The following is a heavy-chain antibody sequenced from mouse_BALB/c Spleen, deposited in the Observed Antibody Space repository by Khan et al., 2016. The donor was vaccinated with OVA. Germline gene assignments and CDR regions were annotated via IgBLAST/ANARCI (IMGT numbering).Heavy chain of an antibody. J-gene: IGHJ4*01. D-gene: IGHD2-1*01. CDR2: IWSDGAS. CDR1: GFSLTSYG. V-gene: IGHV2-6*02. CDR3: ARGNFYAMDY. Sequence: QVQLKESGPGLVAPSQSLSITCTVSGFSLTSYGVHWVRQPPGKGLEWLIVIWSDGASTYNSALKSRLSINKDNSKSQVFLKMNSLQTDDTAMYYCARGNFYAMDYWGQGTSVTVSS.